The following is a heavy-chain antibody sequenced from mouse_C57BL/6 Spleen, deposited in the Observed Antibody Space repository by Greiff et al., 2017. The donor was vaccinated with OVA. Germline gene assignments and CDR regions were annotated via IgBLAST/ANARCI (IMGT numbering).Heavy chain of an antibody. J-gene: IGHJ1*03. D-gene: IGHD1-1*01. CDR1: GFNIKNTY. CDR2: IDPANGYT. V-gene: IGHV14-3*01. Sequence: VHVKQSVAELVRPGASVKLSCTASGFNIKNTYMHWVKQRPEQGLEWIGRIDPANGYTKYAPKFQGKATITADTSSNTAYLQLSSLTSEDTAIYYCANPPYYYGSSYEYFDVWGTGTTVTVSS. CDR3: ANPPYYYGSSYEYFDV.